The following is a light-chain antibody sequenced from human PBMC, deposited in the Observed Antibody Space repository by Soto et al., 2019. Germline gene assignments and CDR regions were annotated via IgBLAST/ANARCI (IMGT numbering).Light chain of an antibody. J-gene: IGKJ5*01. CDR2: GAS. Sequence: MVVTQSPGTLSLSPGERATLSCRASQSVSNNYLACYQHKPGQAPRLLMYGASSRATGIPDRFSGSESETDFTLTISSLEPEDFAVYYCQQYDSSLITFGQRTRLEI. CDR3: QQYDSSLIT. V-gene: IGKV3-20*01. CDR1: QSVSNNY.